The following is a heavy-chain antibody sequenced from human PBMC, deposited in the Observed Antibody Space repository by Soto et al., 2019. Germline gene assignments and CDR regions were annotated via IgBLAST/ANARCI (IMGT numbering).Heavy chain of an antibody. Sequence: QVQLMQSGAEVRKPGASVRLSCETSGYNFNQYYIHWVRQAPGQGLEWMGIINLRGGTTEYAHKFRGRVTLTGDTSTSTAYMEWRSLRSEDTAIYFCARGPDGSDVPRCDYWGQGTLVTVSS. V-gene: IGHV1-46*02. CDR2: INLRGGTT. CDR3: ARGPDGSDVPRCDY. CDR1: GYNFNQYY. D-gene: IGHD6-25*01. J-gene: IGHJ4*02.